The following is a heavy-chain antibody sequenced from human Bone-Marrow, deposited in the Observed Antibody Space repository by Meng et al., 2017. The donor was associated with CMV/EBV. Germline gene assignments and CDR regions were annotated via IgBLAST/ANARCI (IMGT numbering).Heavy chain of an antibody. CDR2: INHSGST. D-gene: IGHD2-2*01. CDR3: ARRGTRYCSSTSCYPNNWFDP. CDR1: GGSFSGYY. J-gene: IGHJ5*02. Sequence: SETLSLTCAVYGGSFSGYYWSWIRQPPGKGLEWIGEINHSGSTNYNPSLKSRVTISVDTCKNQFSLKLSSVTAADTAVYYCARRGTRYCSSTSCYPNNWFDPWGQGTLVTVSS. V-gene: IGHV4-34*01.